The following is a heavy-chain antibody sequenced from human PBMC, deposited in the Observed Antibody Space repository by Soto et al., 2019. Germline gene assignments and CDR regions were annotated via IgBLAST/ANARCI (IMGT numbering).Heavy chain of an antibody. D-gene: IGHD3-3*01. CDR1: GGSISSSSYY. Sequence: QLQLQESGPGLVKPSETLSLTCTVSGGSISSSSYYWGWIRQPPGKGLEWIGSIYYSGSTYYNPSLKSRVTISVDTSKNQFSLKLSSVTAADTAVYYCARQARDYDFWSGYYGPFDYCGQGTLVTVSS. CDR2: IYYSGST. V-gene: IGHV4-39*01. J-gene: IGHJ4*02. CDR3: ARQARDYDFWSGYYGPFDY.